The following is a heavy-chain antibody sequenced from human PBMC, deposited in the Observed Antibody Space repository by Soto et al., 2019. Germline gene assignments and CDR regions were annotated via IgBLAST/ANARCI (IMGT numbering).Heavy chain of an antibody. CDR1: GYTFTSYG. Sequence: GASVKVSCKASGYTFTSYGISWVRQAPGQGLEWMGWISAYNGNTNYAQKLQGRVTMTTDTSTSTAYMELRSLRSDDTAVYYCARYSIITGTDYSYYGMDVWGQGSTVTVSS. CDR3: ARYSIITGTDYSYYGMDV. J-gene: IGHJ6*02. V-gene: IGHV1-18*01. CDR2: ISAYNGNT. D-gene: IGHD1-7*01.